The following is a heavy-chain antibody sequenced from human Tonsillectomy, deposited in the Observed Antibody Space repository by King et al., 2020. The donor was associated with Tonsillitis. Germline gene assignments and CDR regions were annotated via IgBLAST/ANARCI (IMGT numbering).Heavy chain of an antibody. CDR1: GGSFSGYY. CDR2: INHSGST. Sequence: VQLQQWGAGLLKPSETLSLTCAVYGGSFSGYYWSWIRQPPGKGLEGIGEINHSGSTNYNPSLKSRVTISVDTSKNQFSLKLSSVTAADTAVYYCATYSGSSNWFDPWGQGTLVTVSS. V-gene: IGHV4-34*01. J-gene: IGHJ5*02. CDR3: ATYSGSSNWFDP. D-gene: IGHD1-26*01.